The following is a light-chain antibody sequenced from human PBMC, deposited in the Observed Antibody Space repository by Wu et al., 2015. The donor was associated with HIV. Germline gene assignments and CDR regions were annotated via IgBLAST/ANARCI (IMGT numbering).Light chain of an antibody. Sequence: TNLRPGTSTKPTANGSQRLLIYDASHHGPTGSPRPGFSGSGSGTEFTLTISVMQSEDFALYYCQPYNNWPPWTFGQGTKVEIK. CDR3: QPYNNWPPWT. CDR2: DAS. V-gene: IGKV3-15*01. J-gene: IGKJ1*01. CDR1: TN.